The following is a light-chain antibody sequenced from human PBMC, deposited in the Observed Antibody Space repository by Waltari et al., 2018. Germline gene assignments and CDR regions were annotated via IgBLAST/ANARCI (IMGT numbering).Light chain of an antibody. Sequence: QSALTQPPSASGSPGQSVTISCTGTSSDVGGYNYVSWYQQHPGKAPKLVIYEVSKRPSGVPDRFSGSKSGNTASLTVSGLQAEDEADYYCNSYAGSTHVVFGGGTKLTVL. CDR2: EVS. CDR3: NSYAGSTHVV. CDR1: SSDVGGYNY. J-gene: IGLJ2*01. V-gene: IGLV2-8*01.